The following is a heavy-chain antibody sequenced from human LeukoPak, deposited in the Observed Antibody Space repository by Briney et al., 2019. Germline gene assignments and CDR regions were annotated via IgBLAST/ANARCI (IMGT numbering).Heavy chain of an antibody. CDR2: IIGASNSI. Sequence: GGSLRLSCAASEFTFSSYGMSWVRQAPGKGLEWVSSIIGASNSIRYADSVKGRFTISRDNAKNSLFLQMNSLRVEDTAVYYCAGPYCSAGTCYSLTDSWGQGTLVTVSS. D-gene: IGHD2-15*01. CDR1: EFTFSSYG. V-gene: IGHV3-21*01. CDR3: AGPYCSAGTCYSLTDS. J-gene: IGHJ4*02.